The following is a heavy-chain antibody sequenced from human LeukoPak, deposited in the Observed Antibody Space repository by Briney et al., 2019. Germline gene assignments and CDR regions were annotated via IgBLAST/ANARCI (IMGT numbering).Heavy chain of an antibody. J-gene: IGHJ6*02. CDR3: AGQFVLTGYYSYYYYYGMGV. Sequence: PSETLSLTCTVSGGSISSGSYYWSWIRQPAGKGLEWIGRIYTSGSTNYNPSLKSPVTISVDTSNNQLSLKLSSGTAADTAVYYWAGQFVLTGYYSYYYYYGMGVWGQGTTVTVSS. CDR1: GGSISSGSYY. CDR2: IYTSGST. V-gene: IGHV4-61*02. D-gene: IGHD3-9*01.